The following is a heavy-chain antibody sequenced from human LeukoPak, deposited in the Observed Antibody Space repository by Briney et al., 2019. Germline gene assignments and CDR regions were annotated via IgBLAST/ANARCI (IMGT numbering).Heavy chain of an antibody. J-gene: IGHJ6*02. Sequence: SETLSLTCTVSGGSISSYYWSWIRQPPGKGLEWIGYIYYSGSTNYNPSLKSRVTISVDTSKNQFSLKLSSVTAADTAVYYCARLIPYYYYYGMDVWGHGTTVTVSS. CDR2: IYYSGST. CDR1: GGSISSYY. V-gene: IGHV4-59*08. CDR3: ARLIPYYYYYGMDV.